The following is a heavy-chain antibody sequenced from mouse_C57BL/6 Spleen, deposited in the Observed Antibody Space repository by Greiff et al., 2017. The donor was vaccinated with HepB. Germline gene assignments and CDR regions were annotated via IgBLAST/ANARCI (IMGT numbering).Heavy chain of an antibody. V-gene: IGHV1-55*01. D-gene: IGHD2-3*01. CDR1: GYTFTSYW. CDR3: ARSGDGYHWYFDV. CDR2: IYPGSGST. J-gene: IGHJ1*03. Sequence: QVQLQQPGAELVKPGASVKMSCKASGYTFTSYWITWVKPRPGQGLEWIGDIYPGSGSTNYNEKFKSKATLTVDTSSSTAYMQLSSLTSEDSAVYYCARSGDGYHWYFDVWGTGTTVTVSS.